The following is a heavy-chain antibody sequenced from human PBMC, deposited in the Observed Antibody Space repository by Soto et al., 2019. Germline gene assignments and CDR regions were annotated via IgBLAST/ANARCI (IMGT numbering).Heavy chain of an antibody. J-gene: IGHJ4*02. V-gene: IGHV4-59*01. CDR3: TRYRRTDEAGFSFVY. CDR1: GGSISGSD. Sequence: SETLSLTCTVSGGSISGSDWSWIRQTPGKVLEWVGYIHYSESTNYNPSLKSRVTMTVDSAKNQFSLQLSSVTAADTAVYFCTRYRRTDEAGFSFVYWGKGALVTVSS. CDR2: IHYSEST. D-gene: IGHD2-8*01.